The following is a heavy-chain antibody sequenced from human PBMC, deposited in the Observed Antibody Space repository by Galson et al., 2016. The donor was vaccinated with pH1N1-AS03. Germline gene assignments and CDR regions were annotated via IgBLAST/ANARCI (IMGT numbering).Heavy chain of an antibody. Sequence: SLRLSCAASGFTFNNYAMNWVRQAPGKGLEWISHMRGDRNDIYYADSLKGRFTISRDNTKNSVYLQMDRLSAEDTALSYCLRDHFHAFDVWGQGTVVTVSS. CDR1: GFTFNNYA. CDR2: MRGDRNDI. V-gene: IGHV3-48*03. CDR3: LRDHFHAFDV. J-gene: IGHJ3*01.